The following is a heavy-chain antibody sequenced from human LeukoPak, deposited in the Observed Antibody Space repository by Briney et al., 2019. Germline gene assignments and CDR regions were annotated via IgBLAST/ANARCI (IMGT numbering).Heavy chain of an antibody. CDR2: IRSKAYGGTT. CDR3: TRDQGPQLWFGEQHAFDI. J-gene: IGHJ3*02. V-gene: IGHV3-49*04. Sequence: PGGSLRLSCTASGFTFGDYAMSWVRQAPGKGLEWVGFIRSKAYGGTTEYAASVKGRFTISRDDSKSIAYLQMNSLKTEDTAVYYCTRDQGPQLWFGEQHAFDIWGQGTMVTVSS. CDR1: GFTFGDYA. D-gene: IGHD3-10*01.